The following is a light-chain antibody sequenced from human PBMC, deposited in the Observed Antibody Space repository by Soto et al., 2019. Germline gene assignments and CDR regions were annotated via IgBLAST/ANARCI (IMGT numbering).Light chain of an antibody. J-gene: IGKJ1*01. CDR3: QQYGSSPRT. Sequence: EIVLTQSPGTLSLSPGERSTLSCRAGQTGIAMQLAWYQQKPGQAPRLLSFGASSRATGITDRFRGSGSGTDFTLTISRLEPEDFAVYYRQQYGSSPRTFGQGTKVDIK. CDR1: QTGIAMQ. V-gene: IGKV3-20*01. CDR2: GAS.